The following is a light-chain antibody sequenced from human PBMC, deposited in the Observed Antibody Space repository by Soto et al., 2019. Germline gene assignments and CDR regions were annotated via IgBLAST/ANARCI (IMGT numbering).Light chain of an antibody. Sequence: QYALTQPASLSGSPGQSITISCTGTSSDVGGYNYVSWYQQHPGKAPKLMIYDVSNRPSGVSNRFSGSKSGNTASLTISGLQADDEADYYCSSYRASSTTHYVFGTGTKLTVL. CDR3: SSYRASSTTHYV. CDR2: DVS. V-gene: IGLV2-14*03. J-gene: IGLJ1*01. CDR1: SSDVGGYNY.